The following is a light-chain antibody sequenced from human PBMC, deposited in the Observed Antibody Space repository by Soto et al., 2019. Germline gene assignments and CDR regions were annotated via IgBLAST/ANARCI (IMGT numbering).Light chain of an antibody. CDR2: GAS. Sequence: EFVLTQSPGTLSLSPGERATLSCRASQSVRSNYLAWYQQKPGQSPRLLIYGASNRATGIPDRLSGSGSGTDFTLTISGREPEDFAVFYCQHYGSSAYTFGQGTTLEIK. J-gene: IGKJ2*01. V-gene: IGKV3-20*01. CDR1: QSVRSNY. CDR3: QHYGSSAYT.